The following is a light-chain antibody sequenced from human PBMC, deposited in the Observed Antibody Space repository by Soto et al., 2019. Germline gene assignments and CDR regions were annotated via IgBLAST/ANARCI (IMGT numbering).Light chain of an antibody. J-gene: IGLJ2*01. CDR1: SRDVGGYNY. V-gene: IGLV2-14*01. Sequence: QSVLTQPASVSGSPGQSITTSCTGTSRDVGGYNYVSWHQQHPGKAPKVIITEVSNRPSGVSNRFSGSKSGNTASLTISGLQAEDEADYYCSSYISSSTFVVFGGGTKVTVL. CDR3: SSYISSSTFVV. CDR2: EVS.